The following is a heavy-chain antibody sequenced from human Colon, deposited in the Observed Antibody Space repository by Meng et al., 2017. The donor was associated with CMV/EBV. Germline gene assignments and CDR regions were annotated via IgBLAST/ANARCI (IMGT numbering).Heavy chain of an antibody. CDR2: FYYSGNT. J-gene: IGHJ5*02. CDR3: ARGGGPLGRWFDH. Sequence: SEPLSLTCSVSGGSMTSFYWSWIRQSPGKGREWIGDFYYSGNTNYNPSLRSRVTISADRSTNHFSLELSTVTPADTAVYYGARGGGPLGRWFDHWGPG. V-gene: IGHV4-59*01. CDR1: GGSMTSFY. D-gene: IGHD7-27*01.